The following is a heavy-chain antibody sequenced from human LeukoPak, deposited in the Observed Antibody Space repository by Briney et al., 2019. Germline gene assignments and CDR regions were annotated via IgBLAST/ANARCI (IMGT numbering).Heavy chain of an antibody. J-gene: IGHJ4*02. CDR3: ARDYTGGWNDY. D-gene: IGHD7-27*01. CDR2: IREDGREA. V-gene: IGHV3-7*01. CDR1: GFTFNKYW. Sequence: GGSLRLSCAAAGFTFNKYWMSWVRQAPGKGLECVAKIREDGREAHYMDSVKGRFTISRDNAKESVYLQMNSLRVDDTGVYYCARDYTGGWNDYWGQGIRVTVSS.